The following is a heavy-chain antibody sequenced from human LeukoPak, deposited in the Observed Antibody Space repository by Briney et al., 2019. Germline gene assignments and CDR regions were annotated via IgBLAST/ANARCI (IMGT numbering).Heavy chain of an antibody. CDR1: GASITSYY. V-gene: IGHV4-4*07. D-gene: IGHD6-13*01. Sequence: SETLSLTCTVSGASITSYYWNWIRQPAGKGLEWVGRIYTSGSAAYNPPLKSRVSIVLDKSKNQFSLNLSSVTAADTAVYYCASGGNSWNNWFDPWGQGTLVTVSS. CDR2: IYTSGSA. J-gene: IGHJ5*02. CDR3: ASGGNSWNNWFDP.